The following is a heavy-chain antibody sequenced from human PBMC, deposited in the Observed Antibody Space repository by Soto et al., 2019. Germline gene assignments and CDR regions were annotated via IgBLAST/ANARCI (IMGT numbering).Heavy chain of an antibody. Sequence: ASAKVTWKECRYAFTCYYMHWVRQAHEQGLERMGIIKPSGGSTSYAQKFQGRVTMTRDTSTSTVYMELSSLRYEDTAVYYCAMGSFSTSWTPRDYYSGMDFRVQGSTVPGSS. D-gene: IGHD2-2*01. CDR1: RYAFTCYY. CDR2: IKPSGGST. CDR3: AMGSFSTSWTPRDYYSGMDF. J-gene: IGHJ6*02. V-gene: IGHV1-46*01.